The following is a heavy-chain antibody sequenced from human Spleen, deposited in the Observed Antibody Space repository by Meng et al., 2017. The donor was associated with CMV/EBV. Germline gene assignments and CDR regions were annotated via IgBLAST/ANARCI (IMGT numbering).Heavy chain of an antibody. CDR2: MSPHSGNT. CDR3: ARGDEYGDRHCP. D-gene: IGHD4-17*01. Sequence: QVQLVQSGAEVKKPGASVKVSCKASGYTFTSYDINWVRQATGQGLEWMGWMSPHSGNTGHAQKFQGRVTMTRDISISTAYLELTGLTSDDTAVYYCARGDEYGDRHCPWGQGTLVTVSS. CDR1: GYTFTSYD. J-gene: IGHJ5*02. V-gene: IGHV1-8*01.